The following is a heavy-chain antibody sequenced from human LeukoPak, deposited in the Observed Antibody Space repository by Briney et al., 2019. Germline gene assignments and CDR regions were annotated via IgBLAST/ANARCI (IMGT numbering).Heavy chain of an antibody. CDR1: GYTFTSYD. V-gene: IGHV1-8*03. Sequence: ASVKVSCKASGYTFTSYDINWVRQATGQGLEWMGWMNPNSGNTGYAQKFQGRVTITRNTSISTAYMELSSLRSEDTAVYYCARSAPDSSPWDNWFDPWGQGTLVTVSS. D-gene: IGHD6-13*01. CDR2: MNPNSGNT. CDR3: ARSAPDSSPWDNWFDP. J-gene: IGHJ5*02.